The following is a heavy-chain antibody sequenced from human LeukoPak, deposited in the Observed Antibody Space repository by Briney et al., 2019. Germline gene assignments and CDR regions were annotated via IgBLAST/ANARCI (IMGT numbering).Heavy chain of an antibody. V-gene: IGHV4-4*07. CDR1: GGSINSYY. Sequence: SETLSLTCTVSGGSINSYYWSWIRQPARKGLEWIGRIYTSGSTDYNPSLKSRVTMSVDTSKNQFSLKLSSVTAADTAVYYCARKKPSLYAFEMWGQGTMVTVSS. CDR2: IYTSGST. CDR3: ARKKPSLYAFEM. J-gene: IGHJ3*02. D-gene: IGHD6-6*01.